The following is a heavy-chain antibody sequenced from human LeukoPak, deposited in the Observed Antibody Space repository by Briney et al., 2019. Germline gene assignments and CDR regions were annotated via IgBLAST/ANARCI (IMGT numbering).Heavy chain of an antibody. CDR3: ASRVTMVRGLDY. CDR1: GFTFNNFA. V-gene: IGHV3-23*01. CDR2: ISGSGGTT. Sequence: GGSLRLSCAASGFTFNNFAMSWVRQAPGKGLEWVSAISGSGGTTYDADSVKGLFTISRNNSKNTLYLQMKSLTAEDTAVYYCASRVTMVRGLDYWGQGTLVTVSS. D-gene: IGHD3-10*01. J-gene: IGHJ4*02.